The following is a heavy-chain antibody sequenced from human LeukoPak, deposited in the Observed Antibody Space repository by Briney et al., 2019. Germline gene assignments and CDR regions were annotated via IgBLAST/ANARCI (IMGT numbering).Heavy chain of an antibody. CDR3: ARHGVSRYYARDV. V-gene: IGHV4-34*01. D-gene: IGHD3-16*01. CDR2: INHSGST. CDR1: GGSFSRYY. J-gene: IGHJ6*04. Sequence: SAALSPPCAVYGGSFSRYYWSWIRPPPGKGLEWSGEINHSGSTNYNPSLKSRVTISLDTSKNQFSLRLSSVTAADTAMFYCARHGVSRYYARDVWGKGTTVSVSS.